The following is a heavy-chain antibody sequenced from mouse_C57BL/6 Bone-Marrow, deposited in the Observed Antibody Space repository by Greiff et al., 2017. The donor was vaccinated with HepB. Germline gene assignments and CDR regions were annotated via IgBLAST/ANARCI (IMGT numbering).Heavy chain of an antibody. Sequence: QVQLQQPGAELVRPGTSVKLSCKASGYTFTSYWMHWVKQRPGQGLEWIGVIDPSDSYTNYTQKFKGKATLTVDTSSSTAYMQLSSLTSEDSAVYYCARVSFAYWGQGTLVTVSA. CDR1: GYTFTSYW. CDR2: IDPSDSYT. V-gene: IGHV1-59*01. CDR3: ARVSFAY. J-gene: IGHJ3*01.